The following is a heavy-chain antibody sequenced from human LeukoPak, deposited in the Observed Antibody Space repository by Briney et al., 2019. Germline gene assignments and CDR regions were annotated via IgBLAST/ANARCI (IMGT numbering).Heavy chain of an antibody. CDR3: AREPTGGRIAAAGYFDY. CDR2: LYYTGST. Sequence: SETLSLTCTVSGGSIRSSSYYWAWIRQPPGKGLEWIGSLYYTGSTNYRPTLKSRVTISGDTSKNQFSLKLSSVTAADTAVYYCAREPTGGRIAAAGYFDYWGQGTLVTVSS. V-gene: IGHV4-39*01. J-gene: IGHJ4*02. CDR1: GGSIRSSSYY. D-gene: IGHD6-13*01.